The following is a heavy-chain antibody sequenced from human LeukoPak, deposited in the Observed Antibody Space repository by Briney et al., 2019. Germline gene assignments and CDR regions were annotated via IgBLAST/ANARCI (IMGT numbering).Heavy chain of an antibody. CDR1: GFTVSSNY. D-gene: IGHD3-22*01. CDR2: IYSGGST. CDR3: ARDYDSSGYYYPVYEY. Sequence: TGGSLRLSCAASGFTVSSNYMSWVRQAPGKGLEWVSVIYSGGSTYYADSVKGRFTISRDNAKNSLYLQMNSLRAEDTAVYYCARDYDSSGYYYPVYEYWGQGTLVTVSS. J-gene: IGHJ4*02. V-gene: IGHV3-66*01.